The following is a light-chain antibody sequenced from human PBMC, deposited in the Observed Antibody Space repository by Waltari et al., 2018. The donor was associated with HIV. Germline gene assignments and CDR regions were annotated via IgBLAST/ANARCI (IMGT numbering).Light chain of an antibody. V-gene: IGKV1-39*01. CDR1: QSIGFY. J-gene: IGKJ1*01. CDR2: AAS. Sequence: DIQMTQSPSSLSASVGDRVTINCRTSQSIGFYLNWYQKKPGKAPKVLIYAASRLQTGVPSRFSGSGSGTDFSLTISALQPEDFATYYCQQSFSTLLSFGQGTRVEIK. CDR3: QQSFSTLLS.